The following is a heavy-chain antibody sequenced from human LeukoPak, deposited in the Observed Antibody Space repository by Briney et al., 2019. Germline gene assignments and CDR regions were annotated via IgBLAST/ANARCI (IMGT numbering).Heavy chain of an antibody. J-gene: IGHJ4*02. CDR3: ARVSGRLERQSDLDY. V-gene: IGHV3-21*01. CDR1: GFTFASYS. CDR2: ISGDSTYI. Sequence: KPGGSLRLSCAASGFTFASYSINWVRQAPGKGLEWVSSISGDSTYIYNAGSVKGRFTISRDNAQASLYLQMISLRADDTAVYYCARVSGRLERQSDLDYWGQGTLVIVSS. D-gene: IGHD1-1*01.